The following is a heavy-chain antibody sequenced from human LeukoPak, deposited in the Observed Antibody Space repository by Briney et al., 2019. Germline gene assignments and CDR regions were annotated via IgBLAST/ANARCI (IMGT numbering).Heavy chain of an antibody. D-gene: IGHD3-10*01. V-gene: IGHV4-30-2*01. CDR2: IYHSGST. J-gene: IGHJ4*02. CDR3: ARPGGFGELFVFDY. Sequence: PSETLSLTCAVSGGSISSGGYSWSWIRQPPGKGLEWIGYIYHSGSTYYNPSLKSRVTISVDRSKNQFSLKLSSVTAADTAVYYCARPGGFGELFVFDYWGQGTLVTVSS. CDR1: GGSISSGGYS.